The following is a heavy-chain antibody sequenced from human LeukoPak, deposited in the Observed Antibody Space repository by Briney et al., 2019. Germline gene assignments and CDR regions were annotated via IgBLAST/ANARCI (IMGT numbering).Heavy chain of an antibody. CDR2: FDPEDGET. CDR3: ARGKYSGSYEIDY. CDR1: GYTLTELS. Sequence: ASVKVSCKVSGYTLTELSMHWVRQAPGKGLEWVGGFDPEDGETIYAQKFQGRVTITADESTSTAYMELNSLRSEDTAVYYCARGKYSGSYEIDYWGQGTLVTVSS. D-gene: IGHD1-26*01. J-gene: IGHJ4*02. V-gene: IGHV1-24*01.